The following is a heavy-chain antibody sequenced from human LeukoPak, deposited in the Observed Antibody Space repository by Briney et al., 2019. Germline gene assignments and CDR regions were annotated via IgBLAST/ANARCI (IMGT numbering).Heavy chain of an antibody. V-gene: IGHV1-8*03. CDR3: ARTTSLTASGYDY. CDR2: MNPYSGDR. Sequence: GASVKVSCKTSGYTFTSYHINWVRQATGQGLEWMGWMNPYSGDRGNAQNFQGRVSITSDASIGTAYMELSSLRSDDTAVYFCARTTSLTASGYDYWGQGTLVTVSS. CDR1: GYTFTSYH. D-gene: IGHD4-17*01. J-gene: IGHJ4*02.